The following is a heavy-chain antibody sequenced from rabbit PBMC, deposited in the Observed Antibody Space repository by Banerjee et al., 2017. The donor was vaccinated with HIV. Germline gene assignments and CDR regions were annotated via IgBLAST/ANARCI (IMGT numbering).Heavy chain of an antibody. CDR1: GFSFSNKYV. CDR2: INTSSGNT. Sequence: QQQLEESGGGLVKPGASLTLTCTASGFSFSNKYVMCWVRQAPGKGLEWIACINTSSGNTVYASWAKGRFTISRTSSTTVTLQMTSLTAADTATYFCARDLAAVTSWNFGLWGPGTLVTVS. CDR3: ARDLAAVTSWNFGL. V-gene: IGHV1S45*01. D-gene: IGHD8-1*01. J-gene: IGHJ6*01.